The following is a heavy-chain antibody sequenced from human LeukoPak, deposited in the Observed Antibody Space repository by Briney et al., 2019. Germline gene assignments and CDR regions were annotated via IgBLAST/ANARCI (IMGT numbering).Heavy chain of an antibody. CDR2: IKQDGSEK. D-gene: IGHD6-6*01. Sequence: GGSLRLSCAASGFTFSNYWMSLVRQAPGKGLEWVANIKQDGSEKYYVDSVKGRFTISRDNAKNTLYLQVNSLRAEDTAVYYCARDIEKYSTSSEIYWGQGTLVTVSS. J-gene: IGHJ4*02. V-gene: IGHV3-7*01. CDR1: GFTFSNYW. CDR3: ARDIEKYSTSSEIY.